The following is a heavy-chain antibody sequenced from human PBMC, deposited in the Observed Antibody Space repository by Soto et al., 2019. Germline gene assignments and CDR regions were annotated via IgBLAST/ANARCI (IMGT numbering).Heavy chain of an antibody. CDR2: IYYSGST. V-gene: IGHV4-59*08. CDR3: ARTIFGVVMIYFDY. CDR1: GGSISSYY. J-gene: IGHJ4*02. D-gene: IGHD3-3*01. Sequence: SETLSLTCTVSGGSISSYYWSWIRQPPGKGLEWIGCIYYSGSTNYNPSLKSRVTISVDTSKNQFSLKLSSVTAADTAVYYCARTIFGVVMIYFDYWGQGTLVTVSS.